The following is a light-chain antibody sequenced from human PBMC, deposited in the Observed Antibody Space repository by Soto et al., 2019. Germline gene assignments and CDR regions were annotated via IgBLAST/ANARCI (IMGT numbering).Light chain of an antibody. CDR2: ENN. V-gene: IGLV1-51*02. J-gene: IGLJ1*01. CDR1: SSNIGNNY. CDR3: GTWDSSLSSYV. Sequence: VLTQPPSVSAAPGQKVTISCSGSSSNIGNNYVSWYQQLPGTAPKLLIYENNKRPSGIPDRFSGSKSGTSATLGITGLQTGDEADYYCGTWDSSLSSYVFGTGTKVTVL.